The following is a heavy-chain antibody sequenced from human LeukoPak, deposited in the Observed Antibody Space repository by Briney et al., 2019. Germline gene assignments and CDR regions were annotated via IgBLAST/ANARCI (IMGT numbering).Heavy chain of an antibody. CDR2: IYHSGST. CDR1: GYSISSGYD. J-gene: IGHJ4*02. D-gene: IGHD6-19*01. Sequence: SETLSLTCAVSGYSISSGYDWGWIRQPPGKGLEWIGSIYHSGSTYYNPSLKSRVTISVDTSKNQFSLKLSSVTAADTAVYCCARHSRQWLVDSHAYFDYWGQGTLVTVSS. CDR3: ARHSRQWLVDSHAYFDY. V-gene: IGHV4-38-2*01.